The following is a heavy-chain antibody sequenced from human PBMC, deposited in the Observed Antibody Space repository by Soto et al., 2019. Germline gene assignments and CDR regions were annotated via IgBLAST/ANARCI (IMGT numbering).Heavy chain of an antibody. J-gene: IGHJ5*02. V-gene: IGHV4-59*01. CDR1: GGSISIYY. CDR3: PRLPWTDYGGIFDP. D-gene: IGHD2-15*01. Sequence: PSETLSLTCTVSGGSISIYYWSWIRQPPGKRLEWIGSIYYSGCSNYNPSLKSRVTISVDTSRNQFSLPLTSVTAAAAAVYYCPRLPWTDYGGIFDPWGDGTLVTLCS. CDR2: IYYSGCS.